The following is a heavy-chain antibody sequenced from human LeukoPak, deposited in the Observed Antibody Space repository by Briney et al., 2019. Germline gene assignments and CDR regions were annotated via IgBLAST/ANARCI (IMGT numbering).Heavy chain of an antibody. CDR3: AKESITFGGVIAY. J-gene: IGHJ4*02. CDR1: GFTFDDYT. V-gene: IGHV3-43*01. CDR2: ISWDGGST. Sequence: GGSLRLSCAASGFTFDDYTMHWVRQAPGKGLEWVSLISWDGGSTYYADSVKGRFTISRDNSKNSLYLQMNSLRTEDTALYYCAKESITFGGVIAYWGQGTLVTVSS. D-gene: IGHD3-16*02.